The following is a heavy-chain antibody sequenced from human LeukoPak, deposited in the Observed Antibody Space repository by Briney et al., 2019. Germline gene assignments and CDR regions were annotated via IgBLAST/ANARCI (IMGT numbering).Heavy chain of an antibody. V-gene: IGHV1-18*04. Sequence: ASVKVSCKATGYAFSSYGISWVRQAPGQGLEWMGWISAYNGNTNYAQNLQGRVTMTTDTSTTTAYMELRSLRSDDTAVYYCARSGATWFLGDYWGQGTLVIVSS. D-gene: IGHD3-22*01. CDR2: ISAYNGNT. CDR3: ARSGATWFLGDY. CDR1: GYAFSSYG. J-gene: IGHJ4*02.